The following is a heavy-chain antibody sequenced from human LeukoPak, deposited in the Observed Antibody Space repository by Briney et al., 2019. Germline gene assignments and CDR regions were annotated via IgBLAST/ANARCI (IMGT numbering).Heavy chain of an antibody. Sequence: SVRVSCKASGGTFSSYAISWVRQAPGQGLEWMGGIIPIFGTANYAQKFQGRVTITTDESTSTAYMELGSLRSEDTAVYYCASYSGSYSYRWFDPWGQGTLVTVSS. V-gene: IGHV1-69*05. CDR2: IIPIFGTA. CDR3: ASYSGSYSYRWFDP. D-gene: IGHD1-26*01. J-gene: IGHJ5*02. CDR1: GGTFSSYA.